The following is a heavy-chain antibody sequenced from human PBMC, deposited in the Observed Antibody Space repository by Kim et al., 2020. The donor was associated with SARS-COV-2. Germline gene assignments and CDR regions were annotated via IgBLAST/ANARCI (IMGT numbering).Heavy chain of an antibody. Sequence: GGSLRLSCAASGFTFSNYAMHWVRQAPGKGLEWVAFTSYDGSHKYYADSVKGRFTISRDNSKNTVYLQMISLRAEDTAVYYCARPPGYYDSSGYRYWGQGTLVTVSS. J-gene: IGHJ4*02. D-gene: IGHD3-22*01. CDR1: GFTFSNYA. V-gene: IGHV3-30*04. CDR3: ARPPGYYDSSGYRY. CDR2: TSYDGSHK.